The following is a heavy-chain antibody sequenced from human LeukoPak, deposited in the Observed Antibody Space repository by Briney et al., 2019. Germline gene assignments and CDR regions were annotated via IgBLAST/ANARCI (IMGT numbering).Heavy chain of an antibody. Sequence: ASVKVSCTASGYTFTSYGISWVRQAPEQGLEWMGWISAYNGNTNYAQKLQGRVTMTTDTSTGTAYMELRSLRSDDTAVYYCARDGPTYYDILTGYTYGMDVWGQGTTVTVSS. CDR3: ARDGPTYYDILTGYTYGMDV. D-gene: IGHD3-9*01. CDR1: GYTFTSYG. J-gene: IGHJ6*02. V-gene: IGHV1-18*01. CDR2: ISAYNGNT.